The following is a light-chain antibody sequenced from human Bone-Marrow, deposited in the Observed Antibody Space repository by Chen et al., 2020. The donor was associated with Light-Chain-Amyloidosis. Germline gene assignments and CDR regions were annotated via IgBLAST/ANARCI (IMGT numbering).Light chain of an antibody. CDR1: SSNIGTNL. V-gene: IGLV1-44*01. Sequence: QSVLTQPPSASGTPGQRVTTSCSGSSSNIGTNLVNWYQQLPGMAPKLLIYSNNQRPSGVPDRFSGSKSGPSASLAISGLQSEDEADYYCAAWDDSLSGPVFGGGTKLTVL. CDR3: AAWDDSLSGPV. CDR2: SNN. J-gene: IGLJ3*02.